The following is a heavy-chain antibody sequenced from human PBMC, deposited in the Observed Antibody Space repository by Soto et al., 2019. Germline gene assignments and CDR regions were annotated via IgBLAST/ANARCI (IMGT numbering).Heavy chain of an antibody. Sequence: QPGGSLRLSCAASAFTFSNYGMHWVRQAPGKGLEWVAVISYDASNKYYADSVRGRFTISRDNSKNTLYLQMNSLRAEDTAVYYCAKDLTYNYGTLGYWGQGTLVTVSS. J-gene: IGHJ4*02. D-gene: IGHD5-18*01. V-gene: IGHV3-30*18. CDR2: ISYDASNK. CDR3: AKDLTYNYGTLGY. CDR1: AFTFSNYG.